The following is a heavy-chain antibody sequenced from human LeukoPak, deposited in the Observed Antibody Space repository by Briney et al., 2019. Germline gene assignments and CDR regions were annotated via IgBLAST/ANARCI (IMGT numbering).Heavy chain of an antibody. D-gene: IGHD2-15*01. V-gene: IGHV4-31*03. CDR1: GGSISSGGNY. J-gene: IGHJ4*02. CDR3: ARETHCSGGSCYPGGFDY. Sequence: SETLSLTCTVSGGSISSGGNYWSRIRQHPGKGLEWIGYICYSGSTYYNPSLKSRVTISVDTSKNQFSLKLSSVTAADTAVYYCARETHCSGGSCYPGGFDYWGQGTLVTVSS. CDR2: ICYSGST.